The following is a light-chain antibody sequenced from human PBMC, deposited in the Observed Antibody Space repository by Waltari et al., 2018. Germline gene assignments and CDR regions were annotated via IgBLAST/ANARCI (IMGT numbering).Light chain of an antibody. CDR1: RSDVGNYNL. J-gene: IGLJ3*02. Sequence: QSALTPPASVSGSPGQSITLSCTGTRSDVGNYNLVPWYQQYPGKAPKVMIYDDNRRPSGVSDRFSGSKSGNTASLTISGVQAEDEADYYCCSYAGSYTWVFGGGTKLTVL. V-gene: IGLV2-23*01. CDR3: CSYAGSYTWV. CDR2: DDN.